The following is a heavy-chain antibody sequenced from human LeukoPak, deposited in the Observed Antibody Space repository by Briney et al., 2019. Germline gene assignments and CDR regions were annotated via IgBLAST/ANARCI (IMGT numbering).Heavy chain of an antibody. CDR1: GFTFSSYA. CDR3: AKMPSFKEYQLLSPPGYYMDV. D-gene: IGHD2-2*01. J-gene: IGHJ6*03. CDR2: ISGSGGST. V-gene: IGHV3-23*01. Sequence: PGGSLRLSCAASGFTFSSYAMHWVRQAPGKGLEWVSAISGSGGSTYYADSVKGRFTISRDNSKNTLYLQMNSLRAEDTAVYYCAKMPSFKEYQLLSPPGYYMDVWGKGTTVTVSS.